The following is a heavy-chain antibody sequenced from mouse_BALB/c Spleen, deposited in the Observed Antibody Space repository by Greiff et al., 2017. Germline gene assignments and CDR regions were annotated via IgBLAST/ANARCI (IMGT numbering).Heavy chain of an antibody. D-gene: IGHD2-14*01. CDR2: IDPANGNT. CDR3: ASPNRYDGDYAMDY. J-gene: IGHJ4*01. V-gene: IGHV14-3*02. Sequence: VQLQQSGAELVKPGASVKLSCTASGFNIKDTYMHWVKQRPEQGLEWIGRIDPANGNTKYDPKFQGKATITADTSSNTAYLQLSSLTSEDTAVYYRASPNRYDGDYAMDYWGQGTSVTVSS. CDR1: GFNIKDTY.